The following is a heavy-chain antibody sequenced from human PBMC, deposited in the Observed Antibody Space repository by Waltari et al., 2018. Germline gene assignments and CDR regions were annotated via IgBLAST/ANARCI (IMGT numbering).Heavy chain of an antibody. J-gene: IGHJ3*02. Sequence: QVQLQESGPGLVTPSQTLSLTCTVSGGSISSGSYYWSWIRQPAGKGLEWIGRIYTSGSTNYNPSLKSRLTMSVDTSKNQFSLRVNSVTAADTAVYYCARGSFLEPRALDIWGQGTMVAVSS. CDR2: IYTSGST. CDR1: GGSISSGSYY. CDR3: ARGSFLEPRALDI. V-gene: IGHV4-61*02. D-gene: IGHD3-3*01.